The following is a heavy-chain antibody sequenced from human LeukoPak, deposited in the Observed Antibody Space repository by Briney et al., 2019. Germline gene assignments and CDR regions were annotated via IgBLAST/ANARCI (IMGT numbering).Heavy chain of an antibody. J-gene: IGHJ3*02. CDR1: GFTFSSYA. CDR2: ISYDGSNK. D-gene: IGHD3-22*01. V-gene: IGHV3-30*01. Sequence: GGSLRLSCAASGFTFSSYAMHWVRQAPGKGLEWVAVISYDGSNKYYADSVKGRITISRDNSKNTLYLQMNSLRAEDTAVYYCARVGWVPAARYYYDSSGYYGGAFDIWGQGTMVTVSS. CDR3: ARVGWVPAARYYYDSSGYYGGAFDI.